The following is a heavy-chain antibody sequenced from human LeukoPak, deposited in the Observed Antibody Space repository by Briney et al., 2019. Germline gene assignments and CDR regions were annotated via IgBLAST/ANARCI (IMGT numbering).Heavy chain of an antibody. CDR1: GFTFSSYA. V-gene: IGHV3-23*01. CDR3: ARDRGAYCGGDCYLGFDY. Sequence: GGPLRLSCAASGFTFSSYAMSWVPQAPGKGQEWVSAISGSGGNTYYADSVKGRFTISRDNSKNTLYLQMTSLTAEDTAVYYCARDRGAYCGGDCYLGFDYWGRGTLVTVSS. CDR2: ISGSGGNT. J-gene: IGHJ4*01. D-gene: IGHD2-21*02.